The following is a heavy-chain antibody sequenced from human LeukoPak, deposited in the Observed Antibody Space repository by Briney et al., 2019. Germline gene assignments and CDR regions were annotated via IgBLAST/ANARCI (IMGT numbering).Heavy chain of an antibody. D-gene: IGHD3-22*01. V-gene: IGHV4-59*11. CDR1: GGSLSGHY. Sequence: PSETLSLTRTVSGGSLSGHYWSWIRQPPGKRLEWIGYVAYTGRTKYNPSLQSPVTISKDTYKSQFSLKLTSVTSADTAVYSCARLLDNDISGEPHTFYMWPRGTAVIVSS. J-gene: IGHJ3*02. CDR3: ARLLDNDISGEPHTFYM. CDR2: VAYTGRT.